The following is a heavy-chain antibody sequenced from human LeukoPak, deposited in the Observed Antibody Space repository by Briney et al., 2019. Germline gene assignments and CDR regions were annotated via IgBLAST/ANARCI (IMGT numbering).Heavy chain of an antibody. D-gene: IGHD3-3*01. J-gene: IGHJ6*03. Sequence: ASVKVSCKASGYTFTTYAMHWVRQAPGQRLEWMGWINGGNGNTKYSQKFQGRVTFTRDTSASTAYMELSSLRSEDTAVYYCAKVGAAWYYDFWSGSRGYMDVWGKGTTVTVSS. CDR2: INGGNGNT. V-gene: IGHV1-3*01. CDR1: GYTFTTYA. CDR3: AKVGAAWYYDFWSGSRGYMDV.